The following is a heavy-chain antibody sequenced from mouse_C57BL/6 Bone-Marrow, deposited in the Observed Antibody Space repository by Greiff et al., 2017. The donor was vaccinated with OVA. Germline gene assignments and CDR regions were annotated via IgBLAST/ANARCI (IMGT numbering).Heavy chain of an antibody. J-gene: IGHJ3*01. CDR1: GFTFSDYG. V-gene: IGHV5-17*01. Sequence: EVHLVESGGGLVKPGGSLKLSCAASGFTFSDYGLHWVRQAPEKGLEWVAYISSGSSTIYYADTVKGRFTISRDNAKNTLFLQMTSLRSEDTAMYYCARTSSGSSFAWFACWGQGTLVTVSA. CDR2: ISSGSSTI. CDR3: ARTSSGSSFAWFAC. D-gene: IGHD1-1*01.